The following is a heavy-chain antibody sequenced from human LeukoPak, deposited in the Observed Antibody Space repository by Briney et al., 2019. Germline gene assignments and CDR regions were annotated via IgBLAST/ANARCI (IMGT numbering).Heavy chain of an antibody. CDR1: GYTFTSYY. CDR2: INPSGGST. D-gene: IGHD3-22*01. Sequence: ASVKVSCKASGYTFTSYYMHWVRQAPGQGLEWMGIINPSGGSTSYAQKFQGRVTMTRDTSTSTVYMEPSSLRSEDTAVYYCAREGYDSSGYYPFDYWGQGTLVTVSS. CDR3: AREGYDSSGYYPFDY. V-gene: IGHV1-46*03. J-gene: IGHJ4*02.